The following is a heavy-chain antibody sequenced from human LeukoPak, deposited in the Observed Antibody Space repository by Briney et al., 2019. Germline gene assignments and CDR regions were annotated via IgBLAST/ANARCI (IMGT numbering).Heavy chain of an antibody. Sequence: GGSLRLSCAASGFTFRSYWMTWVRQYPGKGLEWVANIKQDGSETYYADSVKGRFTISRDNAKRSLYLQMNSLRAEDTAVYYCARELGDYYGSGSQTDYWGQGTLVTVSS. CDR3: ARELGDYYGSGSQTDY. CDR2: IKQDGSET. CDR1: GFTFRSYW. V-gene: IGHV3-7*01. J-gene: IGHJ4*02. D-gene: IGHD3-10*01.